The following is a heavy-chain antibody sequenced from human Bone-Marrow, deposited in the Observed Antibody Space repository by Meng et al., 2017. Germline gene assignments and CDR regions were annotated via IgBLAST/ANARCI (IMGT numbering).Heavy chain of an antibody. V-gene: IGHV1-69*05. CDR3: ARWLAAAGAPLGYYYYGMDV. CDR2: IIPIFGTA. D-gene: IGHD6-13*01. Sequence: SVKVSCKASVGTFSSYAISWVRQAPGQGLEWMGGIIPIFGTANYAQKFQGRVTITTDESTSTAYMELSSLRSEDTAVYYCARWLAAAGAPLGYYYYGMDVWGQGTTVTVSS. CDR1: VGTFSSYA. J-gene: IGHJ6*02.